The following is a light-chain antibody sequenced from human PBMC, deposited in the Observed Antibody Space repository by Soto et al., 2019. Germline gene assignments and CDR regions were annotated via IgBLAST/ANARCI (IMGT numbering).Light chain of an antibody. CDR3: QQHTTWPYT. Sequence: EIVMTQSPATLSVSPGERASLSCRASQSVGSNLAWYQQTAGQAPRLLIYGASTRATGIPARFSGSGSGTEFTLTSSILQSEDFAVYSGQQHTTWPYTFGEGTKLEIK. CDR1: QSVGSN. J-gene: IGKJ2*01. CDR2: GAS. V-gene: IGKV3-15*01.